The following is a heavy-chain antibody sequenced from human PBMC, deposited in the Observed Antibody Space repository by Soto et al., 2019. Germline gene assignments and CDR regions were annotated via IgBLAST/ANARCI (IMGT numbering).Heavy chain of an antibody. CDR2: ISAYNGNT. CDR1: GYTFTSYG. Sequence: GASVKVSCKASGYTFTSYGISWVRQAPGQGLEWMGWISAYNGNTNYAQKIKGRVTMTTDTSTSTANKKMRSLRSDDTAVYYCARDLNAFDIWGQGTMVTVSS. V-gene: IGHV1-18*01. CDR3: ARDLNAFDI. J-gene: IGHJ3*02. D-gene: IGHD3-9*01.